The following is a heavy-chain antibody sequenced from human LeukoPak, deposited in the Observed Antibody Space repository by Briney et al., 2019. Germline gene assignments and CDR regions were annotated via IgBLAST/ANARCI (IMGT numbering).Heavy chain of an antibody. CDR1: GGSISSYY. V-gene: IGHV4-59*08. CDR3: ARQLEVGANFAY. Sequence: PSETLSLTCTVSGGSISSYYWSWIRQPPGKGLEGIGYIYYSGSTNYNPSLKSRVNISVDTSKNQFSLKLSSVTAADTAVYYCARQLEVGANFAYWGQGTLVTVSS. D-gene: IGHD1-26*01. J-gene: IGHJ4*02. CDR2: IYYSGST.